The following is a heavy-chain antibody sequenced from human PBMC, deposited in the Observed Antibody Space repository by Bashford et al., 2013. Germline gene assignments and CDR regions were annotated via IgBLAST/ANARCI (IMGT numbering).Heavy chain of an antibody. Sequence: GGSLRLSCAASGFSARHHYMSWVRQAPGKGLEWVAVIYDDGKTNYADSVKGRFAVSRDDSKNTIYLQMNSLRAEDTAIYYCAKGGVVYNNPASRYFDYWGQGTLVTVSS. CDR1: GFSARHHY. D-gene: IGHD1-14*01. V-gene: IGHV3-53*01. CDR2: IYDDGKT. J-gene: IGHJ4*02. CDR3: AKGGVVYNNPASRYFDY.